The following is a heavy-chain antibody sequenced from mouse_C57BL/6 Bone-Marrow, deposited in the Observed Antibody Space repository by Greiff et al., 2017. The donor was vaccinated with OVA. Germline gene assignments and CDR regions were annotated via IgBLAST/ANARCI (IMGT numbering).Heavy chain of an antibody. Sequence: QVQLQQPGAELVMPGASVKLSCKASGYTFTSYWMHWVKQRPGQGLEWIGEIDPSDSYTNYNQKFKGKSTLTVDKSSSTAYMQLSSLTSEDSAVYYCARSVLLLRSVDYWGQGTTLTVSS. V-gene: IGHV1-69*01. CDR3: ARSVLLLRSVDY. D-gene: IGHD1-1*01. CDR2: IDPSDSYT. CDR1: GYTFTSYW. J-gene: IGHJ2*01.